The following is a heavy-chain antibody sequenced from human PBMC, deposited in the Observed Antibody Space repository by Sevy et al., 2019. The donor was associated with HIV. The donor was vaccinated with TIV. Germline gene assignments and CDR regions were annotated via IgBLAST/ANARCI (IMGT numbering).Heavy chain of an antibody. CDR1: GFTFSSYG. Sequence: GGSLRLSCAASGFTFSSYGMHWVRHAPGKGLEWVAFIRYDGSNKYYADSVKGRFTISRDNSKNTLYLQMNSLRAEDTAVYYCAKQLDIVVVPAAMPLYYYYGMDVWGQGTTVTVSS. CDR3: AKQLDIVVVPAAMPLYYYYGMDV. CDR2: IRYDGSNK. V-gene: IGHV3-30*02. J-gene: IGHJ6*02. D-gene: IGHD2-2*03.